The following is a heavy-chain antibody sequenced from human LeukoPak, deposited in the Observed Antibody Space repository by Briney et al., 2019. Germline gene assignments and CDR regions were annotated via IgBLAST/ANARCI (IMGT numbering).Heavy chain of an antibody. CDR2: ISSSANIF. Sequence: GGSLRLSCAASGFTFSTYYMTWIRQAPGKGLEWVSYISSSANIFHYADSVQGRFTISRDNGKNSLYLQMDSLRAEDTALYYCAKDTHYGSGSQFDYWGQGTLVTVSS. J-gene: IGHJ4*02. D-gene: IGHD3-10*01. V-gene: IGHV3-11*01. CDR1: GFTFSTYY. CDR3: AKDTHYGSGSQFDY.